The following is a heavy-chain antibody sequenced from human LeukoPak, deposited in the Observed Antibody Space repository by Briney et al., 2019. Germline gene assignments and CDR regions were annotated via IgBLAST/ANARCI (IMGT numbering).Heavy chain of an antibody. CDR3: ARDAHFGGVFDI. J-gene: IGHJ3*02. Sequence: PGGALRLSCAASGFTFDDYAMSWVRQAPGKGLEWVSGINWNGGSTGSVDSVKGRFTISRDTARNSLYLQMNSLRGEDTALYYCARDAHFGGVFDIWGQGTMVTVSS. D-gene: IGHD2-21*01. CDR2: INWNGGST. V-gene: IGHV3-20*04. CDR1: GFTFDDYA.